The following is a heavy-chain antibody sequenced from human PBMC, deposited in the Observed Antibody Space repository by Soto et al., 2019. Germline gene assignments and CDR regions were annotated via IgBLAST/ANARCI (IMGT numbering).Heavy chain of an antibody. J-gene: IGHJ4*02. CDR3: SGAESPDTAYFSLY. Sequence: GGSLRLSCAASGLTFSTYGMHWVRQAPGKGLEWVAVIWYDGSNKNYADSVKGRFTISRDNPKNTLYLQMNSLNIEDSAVYYCSGAESPDTAYFSLYWGQGTPVTVSS. CDR1: GLTFSTYG. V-gene: IGHV3-30*02. D-gene: IGHD1-26*01. CDR2: IWYDGSNK.